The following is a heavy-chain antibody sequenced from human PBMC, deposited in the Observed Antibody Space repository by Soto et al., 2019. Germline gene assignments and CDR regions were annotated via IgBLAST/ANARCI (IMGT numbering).Heavy chain of an antibody. Sequence: GGSLRLSCAGSGFTFRWFGMNWVRQAPGKGLEWVAVISYDGSNKYYADSVKGRFTISRDNSKNTLYLQMNSLRAEDTAVYYCARDGRAQLGTSDYYYYGMDVWGQGTTVTVSS. V-gene: IGHV3-30*03. CDR2: ISYDGSNK. D-gene: IGHD7-27*01. J-gene: IGHJ6*02. CDR1: GFTFRWFG. CDR3: ARDGRAQLGTSDYYYYGMDV.